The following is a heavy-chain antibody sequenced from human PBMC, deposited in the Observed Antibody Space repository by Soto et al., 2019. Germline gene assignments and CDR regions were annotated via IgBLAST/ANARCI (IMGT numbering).Heavy chain of an antibody. D-gene: IGHD6-13*01. CDR2: INHSGST. CDR3: ARGGAAGTRTYYYYYGMDV. V-gene: IGHV4-4*02. CDR1: GGSISSSNW. J-gene: IGHJ6*02. Sequence: TSETLSLTCAVSGGSISSSNWWSWVRQPPGKGLEWIGEINHSGSTNYNPSLKSRVTISVDTSKNQFSLKLSSVTAADTAVYYCARGGAAGTRTYYYYYGMDVWGQGTTVTVS.